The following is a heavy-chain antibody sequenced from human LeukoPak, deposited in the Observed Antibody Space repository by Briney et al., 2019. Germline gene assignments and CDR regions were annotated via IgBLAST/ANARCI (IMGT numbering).Heavy chain of an antibody. D-gene: IGHD6-25*01. Sequence: PGGSLRLPCAASGFTFSSYSMNWVRQAPGKGLEWVSYISSSSSTIYYADSVKGRFTISRDNAKNSLYLQMNRLRDEDTAVYYCARDSAGADAFDIWGQGTMVTVSS. V-gene: IGHV3-48*02. J-gene: IGHJ3*02. CDR1: GFTFSSYS. CDR3: ARDSAGADAFDI. CDR2: ISSSSSTI.